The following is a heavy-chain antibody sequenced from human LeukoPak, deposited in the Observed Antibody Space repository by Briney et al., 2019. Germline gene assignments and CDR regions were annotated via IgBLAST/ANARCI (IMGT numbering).Heavy chain of an antibody. D-gene: IGHD3-10*01. V-gene: IGHV4-38-2*01. CDR1: GYSISSGYY. CDR3: ARRPGPHTHYFDY. CDR2: IYHSVST. Sequence: PSETLSLTCGVSGYSISSGYYWGWIRQPPGKGLERIGCIYHSVSTYYNPSLKSRVTISVDTSKNQFSLKLSSVTAADTAVYYCARRPGPHTHYFDYWGQGTLVTVSS. J-gene: IGHJ4*02.